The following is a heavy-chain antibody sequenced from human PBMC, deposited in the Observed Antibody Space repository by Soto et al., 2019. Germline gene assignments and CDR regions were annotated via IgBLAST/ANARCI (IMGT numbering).Heavy chain of an antibody. CDR1: GFTFSSYA. V-gene: IGHV3-30-3*01. J-gene: IGHJ4*02. CDR2: ISYDGSNK. Sequence: QVQLVESGGGVVQPGRSLRLSCAASGFTFSSYAMHWVRQAPGKGLEWVAVISYDGSNKYYADSVKGRFTISRDNSKNTLHLQMNSLRAEDTAVYYCARKNYGGNSALDYWGQGTLVTVSS. D-gene: IGHD4-17*01. CDR3: ARKNYGGNSALDY.